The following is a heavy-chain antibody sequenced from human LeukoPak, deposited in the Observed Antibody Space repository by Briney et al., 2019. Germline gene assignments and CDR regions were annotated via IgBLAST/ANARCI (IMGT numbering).Heavy chain of an antibody. Sequence: GGSLRLSCTASGFSFSSYWMSWVRQAPGKGLERVANIKQDGSEKNYVDSVKGRFTISRDNAKNSLYLQMNSLRAEDTAVYYCARGYGSGMGYYYYYMDVWGKGTTVTVSS. D-gene: IGHD3-10*01. CDR2: IKQDGSEK. CDR1: GFSFSSYW. CDR3: ARGYGSGMGYYYYYMDV. V-gene: IGHV3-7*01. J-gene: IGHJ6*03.